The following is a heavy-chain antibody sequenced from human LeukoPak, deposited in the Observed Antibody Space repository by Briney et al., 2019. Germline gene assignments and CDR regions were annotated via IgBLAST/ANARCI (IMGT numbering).Heavy chain of an antibody. Sequence: SVKVSCKASGGTFSSYAISWVRQAPGQGLEWMGGIIPIFGTANYAQKFQGRVTITADESTSTAYMELSSLRSEDTAVYYCARGKEYDFWSGYSRFDYWGQGTRVTVSS. CDR1: GGTFSSYA. J-gene: IGHJ4*02. CDR2: IIPIFGTA. D-gene: IGHD3-3*01. V-gene: IGHV1-69*13. CDR3: ARGKEYDFWSGYSRFDY.